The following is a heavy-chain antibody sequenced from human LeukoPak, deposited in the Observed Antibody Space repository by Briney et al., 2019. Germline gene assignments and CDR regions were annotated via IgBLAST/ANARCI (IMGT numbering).Heavy chain of an antibody. V-gene: IGHV1-18*01. CDR3: ATAGYSEAGEFDY. Sequence: ASVKVSCEASGYTFTSYGISWVRQAPGQGLEWMGWISAYNGNTNYAQKLQGRVTMTEDTSTDTAYMELSSLRSEDTAVYYCATAGYSEAGEFDYWGQGTLVTVSS. CDR1: GYTFTSYG. CDR2: ISAYNGNT. J-gene: IGHJ4*02. D-gene: IGHD6-13*01.